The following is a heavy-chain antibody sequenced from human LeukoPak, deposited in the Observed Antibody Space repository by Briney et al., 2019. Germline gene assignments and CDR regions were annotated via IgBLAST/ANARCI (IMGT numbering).Heavy chain of an antibody. V-gene: IGHV4-38-2*01. D-gene: IGHD5-12*01. CDR2: IFHSGNT. J-gene: IGHJ4*02. CDR1: DFSISSVYY. CDR3: ARHVHGSGYSGYGLFDY. Sequence: SETLSLTCAVSDFSISSVYYWGWIRQPPGKGLEWIGCIFHSGNTYYNPSLTSRATISVDTSKNQFSLKLSSVTAADTAVYYCARHVHGSGYSGYGLFDYWGQGTLVTVSS.